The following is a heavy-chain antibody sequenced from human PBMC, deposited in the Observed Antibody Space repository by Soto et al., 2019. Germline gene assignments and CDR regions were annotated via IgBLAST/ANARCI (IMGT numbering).Heavy chain of an antibody. CDR1: GYTFTSRY. CDR3: TTESVVVTAADAFDI. Sequence: SVKVSCKASGYTFTSRYLHWVRQAPGQALEWMGWITPFSGVTNYAQKFQDRVTITGDTSMNTVYMELSSLRSEDTAMYYCTTESVVVTAADAFDIWGQGTMVT. D-gene: IGHD2-21*02. V-gene: IGHV1-45*02. J-gene: IGHJ3*02. CDR2: ITPFSGVT.